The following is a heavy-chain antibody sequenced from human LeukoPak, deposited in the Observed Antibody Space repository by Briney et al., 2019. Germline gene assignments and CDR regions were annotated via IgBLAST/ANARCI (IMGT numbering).Heavy chain of an antibody. J-gene: IGHJ4*02. CDR3: VKDRWVDY. CDR2: ISSEGGKT. V-gene: IGHV3-64D*09. D-gene: IGHD4-23*01. Sequence: GGGLVQPGGSLRISCSTSGFSFRSYAMHWVRQAPGKGLEYVSSISSEGGKTYYPDSVKGRFTISRDNSKSTLYLQMSSLRSEDTAVYYCVKDRWVDYWGQGILVTVSS. CDR1: GFSFRSYA.